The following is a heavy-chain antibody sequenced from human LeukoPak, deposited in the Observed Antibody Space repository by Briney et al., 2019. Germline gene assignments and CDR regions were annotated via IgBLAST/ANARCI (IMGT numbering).Heavy chain of an antibody. V-gene: IGHV3-7*01. Sequence: QAGGSLRLSCEGSGFTFSNYWMGWVRQAPGKGLQWVANIKADGSEKYYVDSVKGRFTISRGNAKNSLYLQMNSLRAEDTAVYYCATYSSLNRREFQYWGQGTLLTVSS. CDR2: IKADGSEK. J-gene: IGHJ1*01. D-gene: IGHD3-22*01. CDR1: GFTFSNYW. CDR3: ATYSSLNRREFQY.